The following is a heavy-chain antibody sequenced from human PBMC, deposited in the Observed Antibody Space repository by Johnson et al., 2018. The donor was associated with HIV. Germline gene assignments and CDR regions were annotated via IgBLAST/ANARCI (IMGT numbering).Heavy chain of an antibody. J-gene: IGHJ3*02. CDR1: GFTFSSYA. V-gene: IGHV3-23*04. Sequence: VQLVESGGGLVQPGGSLGLSCAASGFTFSSYAVSWVRQAPGKGLEWVSVITHNGGSAYYADSVKGRFTISRDNSKHTLYLQINSLKAEDTAVYYCATHLKDYGDTLTDDAFDIWGQGTLLTVSS. CDR3: ATHLKDYGDTLTDDAFDI. D-gene: IGHD4-17*01. CDR2: ITHNGGSA.